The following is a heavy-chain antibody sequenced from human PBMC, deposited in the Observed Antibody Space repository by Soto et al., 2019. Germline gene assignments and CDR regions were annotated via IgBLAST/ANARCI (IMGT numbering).Heavy chain of an antibody. V-gene: IGHV3-33*01. CDR1: GFTFSSYG. D-gene: IGHD2-2*01. CDR3: ARETRYCSSTSCPNWFDP. J-gene: IGHJ5*02. Sequence: GGSLRLSCAASGFTFSSYGMHWVRQAPGKGLEWVAVIWYDGSNKYYADSVKGRFTISRDNSKNTLYLQMNSLRAEDTAVYYCARETRYCSSTSCPNWFDPWGQGTLVTVSS. CDR2: IWYDGSNK.